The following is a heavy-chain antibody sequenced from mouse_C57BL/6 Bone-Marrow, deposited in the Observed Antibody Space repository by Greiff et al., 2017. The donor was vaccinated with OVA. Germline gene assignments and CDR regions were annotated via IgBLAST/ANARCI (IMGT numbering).Heavy chain of an antibody. CDR3: ASRIYYGNYVLYYYAMDY. CDR2: IDPSDSYT. J-gene: IGHJ4*01. Sequence: QVQLQQPGAELVRPGTSVKLSCKASGYTFTSYWMHWVKQRPGQGLEWIGVIDPSDSYTNYNQKFKGKATLTADTSSSTAYMQLSSLTSEDSAVYDCASRIYYGNYVLYYYAMDYWGQGTSVTVSS. D-gene: IGHD2-1*01. CDR1: GYTFTSYW. V-gene: IGHV1-59*01.